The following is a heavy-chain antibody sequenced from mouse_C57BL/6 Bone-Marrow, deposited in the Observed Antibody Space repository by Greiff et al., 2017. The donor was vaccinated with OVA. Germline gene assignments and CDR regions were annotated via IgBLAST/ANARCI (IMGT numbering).Heavy chain of an antibody. CDR2: IDPANGNT. J-gene: IGHJ4*01. CDR3: ARSWAQATHYYAMDY. Sequence: VQLKESVAELVRPGASVKLSCTASGFNIKNTYMHWVKQRPEQGLEWIGRIDPANGNTKYAPKFQGKATITADTSSNTAYMQLSSLTSEDSAVYYCARSWAQATHYYAMDYWGQGTSVTVSS. V-gene: IGHV14-3*01. D-gene: IGHD3-2*02. CDR1: GFNIKNTY.